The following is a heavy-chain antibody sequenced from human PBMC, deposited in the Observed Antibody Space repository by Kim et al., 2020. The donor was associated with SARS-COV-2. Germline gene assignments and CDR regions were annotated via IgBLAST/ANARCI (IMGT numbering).Heavy chain of an antibody. CDR3: ARDLAVGWQWLVRNAFDI. D-gene: IGHD6-19*01. CDR2: IKQDGSEK. J-gene: IGHJ3*02. CDR1: GFTFSSYW. V-gene: IGHV3-7*03. Sequence: GGSLRLSCAASGFTFSSYWMSWVRQAPGKGLEWVANIKQDGSEKYYVDSVKGRFTISRDNAKNSLYLQMNSLRAEDTAVYYCARDLAVGWQWLVRNAFDIWGQGTMVTVSS.